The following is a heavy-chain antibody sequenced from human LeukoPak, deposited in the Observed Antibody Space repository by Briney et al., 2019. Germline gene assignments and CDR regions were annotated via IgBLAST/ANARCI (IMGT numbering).Heavy chain of an antibody. Sequence: GGSLRLSCAASGFTFSSYGMHWVRQAPGKGLEWVAVISYDGSNKYYADSVKGRFTISRDNSKNTLYLQMNSLRAEDTAVYYCAIGLFEEQQPYWGQGTLVTVSS. CDR3: AIGLFEEQQPY. CDR1: GFTFSSYG. J-gene: IGHJ4*02. V-gene: IGHV3-30*03. D-gene: IGHD6-13*01. CDR2: ISYDGSNK.